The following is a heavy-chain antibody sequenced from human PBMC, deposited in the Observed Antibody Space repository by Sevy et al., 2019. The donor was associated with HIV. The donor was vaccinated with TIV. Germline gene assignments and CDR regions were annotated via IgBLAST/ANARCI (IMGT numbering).Heavy chain of an antibody. CDR3: ARDPLLGIAREVARGGY. CDR2: ISGSGIT. J-gene: IGHJ4*02. CDR1: GFIFSDYY. Sequence: GGSLRLSCSGSGFIFSDYYMSWIRQAQGRGLEWVSYISGSGITYYADSVEGRFTISRDNARNSLYLQMNSLRADDTAVYYCARDPLLGIAREVARGGYWGQGTLVTVSS. D-gene: IGHD2-2*03. V-gene: IGHV3-11*01.